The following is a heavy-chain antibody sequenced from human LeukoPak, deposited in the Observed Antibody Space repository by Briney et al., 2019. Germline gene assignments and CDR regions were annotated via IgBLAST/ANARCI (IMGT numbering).Heavy chain of an antibody. V-gene: IGHV4-34*01. CDR2: INHSGST. CDR1: GGSFSGYY. D-gene: IGHD3-22*01. CDR3: ASSSSGYYVALGIWGY. J-gene: IGHJ4*02. Sequence: SETLSLTCAVYGGSFSGYYWSWIRQPPGKGLEWIGEINHSGSTNYNPSLKSRVTISVDTSKTQFSLKLSSVTAADTAVYYCASSSSGYYVALGIWGYWGQGTLVTVSS.